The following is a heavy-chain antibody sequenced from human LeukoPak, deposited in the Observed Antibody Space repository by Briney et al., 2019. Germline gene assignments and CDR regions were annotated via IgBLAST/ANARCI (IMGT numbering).Heavy chain of an antibody. V-gene: IGHV3-23*01. CDR3: AKAEPASPHSARLPDYYYYGMDV. CDR1: GFTFSSYA. D-gene: IGHD2-15*01. J-gene: IGHJ6*02. CDR2: ISGSGGST. Sequence: GGSLRLSCAASGFTFSSYAMSWVRQAPGKGLEWVSAISGSGGSTYYADSVKGRFTISRDNSKNTLYLQMNSLRAEDTALYYCAKAEPASPHSARLPDYYYYGMDVWGQGTTVTVSS.